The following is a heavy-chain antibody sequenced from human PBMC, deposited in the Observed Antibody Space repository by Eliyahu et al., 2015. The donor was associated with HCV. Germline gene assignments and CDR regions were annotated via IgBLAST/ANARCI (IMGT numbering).Heavy chain of an antibody. D-gene: IGHD1-26*01. J-gene: IGHJ3*01. CDR2: INKDGSTT. Sequence: EVQLEESGGDLVQPGGSLRLSCAASXFTFXDHWMHWVRQLPGKGLVWVSRINKDGSTTTYADSVKGRFTISRDNAKNTLYLQMNSLGVEDAAVYYCVREAIMGSETDAFDVWGQGTKVTVSS. V-gene: IGHV3-74*01. CDR3: VREAIMGSETDAFDV. CDR1: XFTFXDHW.